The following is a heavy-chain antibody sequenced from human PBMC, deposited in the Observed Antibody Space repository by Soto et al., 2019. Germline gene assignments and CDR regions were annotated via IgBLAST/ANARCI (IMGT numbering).Heavy chain of an antibody. CDR3: AKFREWELQWGGFDY. Sequence: GGSLRLSCAASGFTFSSYAMSWVRQAPGKGLEWVSAISGSGGSTYYADSVKGRFTISRDNSKNTLYLRMNSLRAEDTAVYYCAKFREWELQWGGFDYWGQGTLVTVSS. V-gene: IGHV3-23*01. D-gene: IGHD1-26*01. CDR2: ISGSGGST. CDR1: GFTFSSYA. J-gene: IGHJ4*02.